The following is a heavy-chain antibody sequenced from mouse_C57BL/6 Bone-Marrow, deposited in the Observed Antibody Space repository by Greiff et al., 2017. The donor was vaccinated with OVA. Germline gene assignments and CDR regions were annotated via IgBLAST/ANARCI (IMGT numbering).Heavy chain of an antibody. CDR3: ARGDGEECFAY. CDR2: IYPGSGNT. CDR1: GYSFTSYY. Sequence: QVQLKQSGPELVKPGASVKISCKASGYSFTSYYIHWVKQRPGQGLEWIGWIYPGSGNTKYNEKFKGKATLTADTSSSTAYMQLSSLTSEDSAVYYCARGDGEECFAYWGQGTLVTVSA. V-gene: IGHV1-66*01. J-gene: IGHJ3*01.